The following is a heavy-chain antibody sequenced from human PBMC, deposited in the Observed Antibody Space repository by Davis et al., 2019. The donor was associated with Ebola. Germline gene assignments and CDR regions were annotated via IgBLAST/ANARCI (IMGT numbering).Heavy chain of an antibody. CDR1: RYTFTSYA. Sequence: ASSVNVSCKASRYTFTSYAMNWVRQAPGQGLEWLGWINTNTGNPTYAQGFTGRFVFSLDTSVSTAYLQISSLEAEDTAVYYCARAAAFAYWGQGTLVTVSS. D-gene: IGHD6-25*01. CDR2: INTNTGNP. V-gene: IGHV7-4-1*02. CDR3: ARAAAFAY. J-gene: IGHJ4*02.